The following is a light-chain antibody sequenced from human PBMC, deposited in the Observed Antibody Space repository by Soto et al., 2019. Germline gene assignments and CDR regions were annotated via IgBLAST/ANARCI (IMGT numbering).Light chain of an antibody. CDR1: SSNIGSNS. J-gene: IGLJ1*01. CDR2: SND. Sequence: QSALTQPPSASGPPGQSVTISGSGSSSNIGSNSVNWYQQLPGTAPKLVIYSNDRRPSVVPDGCSASKSGTSASLAISGLQSEDEADYYCAECDDSLNGYVFGTGPKVTVL. CDR3: AECDDSLNGYV. V-gene: IGLV1-44*01.